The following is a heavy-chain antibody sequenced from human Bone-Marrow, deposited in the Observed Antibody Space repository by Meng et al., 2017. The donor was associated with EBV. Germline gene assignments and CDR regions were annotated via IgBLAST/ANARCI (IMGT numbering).Heavy chain of an antibody. CDR2: SSADNGNT. Sequence: QVQLVQCGAVMKKPGASVKVSCKASGYTCTRYGISWVRQAPGQGLEWMGWSSADNGNTHYAQKLQGRVTMTTDTSTSTAYMELRSLRSDDTAVYYCARERWGITMIVEPFDYWGQGTLVTVSS. CDR1: GYTCTRYG. V-gene: IGHV1-18*01. D-gene: IGHD3-22*01. J-gene: IGHJ4*02. CDR3: ARERWGITMIVEPFDY.